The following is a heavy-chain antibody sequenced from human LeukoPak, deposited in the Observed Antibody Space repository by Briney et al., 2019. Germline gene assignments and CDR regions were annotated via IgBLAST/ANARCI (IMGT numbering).Heavy chain of an antibody. CDR3: ARGGPKPIMGANDY. CDR2: TNLNSGGT. V-gene: IGHV1-2*02. Sequence: ASVKVSCKASGYTFTDSYFHWVRQAPGQGLEWMGWTNLNSGGTNYAPKFSGRVTMTRDTSISTAYMELNRLTSDDTAVYYCARGGPKPIMGANDYWGQGTLVTVSS. CDR1: GYTFTDSY. J-gene: IGHJ4*02. D-gene: IGHD1-26*01.